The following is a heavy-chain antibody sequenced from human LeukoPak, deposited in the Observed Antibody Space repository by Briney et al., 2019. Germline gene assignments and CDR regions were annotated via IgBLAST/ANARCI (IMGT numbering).Heavy chain of an antibody. J-gene: IGHJ4*02. Sequence: PGGSLRLSRAASRFTFSSYSMNWVCQAPGKGLEWGSSISSSSSYIYYADSVKGRFTISRDNAKNSLYLQMNSLRAEDTAVYYCARDFKTRGYSDYWGQGTLVTVSS. CDR3: ARDFKTRGYSDY. CDR2: ISSSSSYI. CDR1: RFTFSSYS. D-gene: IGHD5-18*01. V-gene: IGHV3-21*01.